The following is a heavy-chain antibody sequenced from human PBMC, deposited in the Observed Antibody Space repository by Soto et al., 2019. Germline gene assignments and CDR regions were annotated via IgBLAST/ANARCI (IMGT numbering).Heavy chain of an antibody. J-gene: IGHJ5*02. V-gene: IGHV1-3*05. CDR2: INAGNGGT. Sequence: QVQLVQSGAEEKKPGASVKVSCKASGYTFTTYPMNWLRQAPGQRPEWMGWINAGNGGTNYSQKVQGRVSITRDTAASTAYMQLSRLRSDDSSVYYCATDRGGYCSGGSCPEAWFDPWGQGTLVTVAS. CDR3: ATDRGGYCSGGSCPEAWFDP. D-gene: IGHD2-15*01. CDR1: GYTFTTYP.